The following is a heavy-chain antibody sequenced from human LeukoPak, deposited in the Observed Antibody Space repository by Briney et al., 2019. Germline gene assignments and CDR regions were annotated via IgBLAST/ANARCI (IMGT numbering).Heavy chain of an antibody. J-gene: IGHJ3*01. V-gene: IGHV3-33*01. CDR1: GFTFSHYA. CDR2: IWYDESEN. Sequence: GGSLRLSCAASGFTFSHYAMHWVRQVPGKGLEWVAVIWYDESENYYADSVKGRFTISRDNSKNTLYLQMNSLRAEDTAVYFCARDFGSTVVTRGVFDVWGQGTMVTVSS. D-gene: IGHD4-23*01. CDR3: ARDFGSTVVTRGVFDV.